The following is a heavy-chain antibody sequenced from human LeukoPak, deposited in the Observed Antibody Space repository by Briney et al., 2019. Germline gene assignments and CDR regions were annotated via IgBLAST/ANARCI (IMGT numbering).Heavy chain of an antibody. CDR3: ARGPTYYYDSCGYYHEG. V-gene: IGHV1-69*13. CDR1: GGTFSSYA. Sequence: ASVKVSCKASGGTFSSYAISWVRQAPGQGLEWMGGIIPIFGTANYAQKSQGRVTITADESTSTAYMELSSLRSEDTAVYYCARGPTYYYDSCGYYHEGWGQGTLVTVSS. D-gene: IGHD3-22*01. J-gene: IGHJ4*02. CDR2: IIPIFGTA.